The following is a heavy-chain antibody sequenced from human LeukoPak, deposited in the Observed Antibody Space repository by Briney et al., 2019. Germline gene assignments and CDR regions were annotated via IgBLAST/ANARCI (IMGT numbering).Heavy chain of an antibody. CDR2: IYYSGST. J-gene: IGHJ6*03. CDR3: ARDSKYSSSVRTHYYYMDV. D-gene: IGHD6-6*01. Sequence: SDTLSLTCTLSGRSNSSYYWRWIRQPPGKGLEGIEYIYYSGSTNHNPPLTRRVTISVDTSKNQFSLKLSSVTAADTAVYYCARDSKYSSSVRTHYYYMDVWGKGTTVTVSS. CDR1: GRSNSSYY. V-gene: IGHV4-59*01.